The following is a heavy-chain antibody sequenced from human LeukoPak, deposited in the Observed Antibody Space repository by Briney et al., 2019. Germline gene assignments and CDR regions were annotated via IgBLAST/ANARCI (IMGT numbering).Heavy chain of an antibody. V-gene: IGHV3-30-3*01. CDR1: GFTFSSCA. CDR3: ARSPYYDILAGFYYYFDY. Sequence: GGSLRLSCAASGFTFSSCAMHWVRQAPGKGLEWVADISYDGSNKYYADSVKGRLTISGDNSKSTLYLQMNSLRAEDTATYYCARSPYYDILAGFYYYFDYWGQGTLVTVSS. D-gene: IGHD3-9*01. J-gene: IGHJ4*02. CDR2: ISYDGSNK.